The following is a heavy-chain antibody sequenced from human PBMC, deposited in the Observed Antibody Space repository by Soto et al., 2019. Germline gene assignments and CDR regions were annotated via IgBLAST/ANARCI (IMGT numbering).Heavy chain of an antibody. D-gene: IGHD3-10*01. J-gene: IGHJ5*02. V-gene: IGHV1-18*01. CDR2: ISAYNGNT. Sequence: QVQLVQSXAEVKKPGASVKVSCKASGYTFTSYGISWVRQAPGQGLEWMGWISAYNGNTNYAQKLXXXXTXTXXTXXXXXXXXXXXXXXXXXXXXXXXXXXXXVRGVSRHWFDPWGQGTLVTVSS. CDR3: XXXXXXVRGVSRHWFDP. CDR1: GYTFTSYG.